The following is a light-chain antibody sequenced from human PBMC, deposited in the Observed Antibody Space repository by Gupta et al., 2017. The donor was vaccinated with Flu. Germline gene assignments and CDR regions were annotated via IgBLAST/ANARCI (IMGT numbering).Light chain of an antibody. CDR2: GAS. CDR3: QQDVSTPIA. Sequence: GTLSLSPGERATLSCRASQTVRSGYLAWYQQKPGQAPRLLIYGASSRATGIPDRFSGSGSGTDFTLTISRLEPEDFAVFYCQQDVSTPIAFGGGTKVEIK. V-gene: IGKV3-20*01. CDR1: QTVRSGY. J-gene: IGKJ4*01.